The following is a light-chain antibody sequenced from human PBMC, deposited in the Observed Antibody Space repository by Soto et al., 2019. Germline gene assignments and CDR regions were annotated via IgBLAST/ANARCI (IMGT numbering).Light chain of an antibody. V-gene: IGLV2-14*03. Sequence: QSVLTQAASVSGSPGQSITISCTGTSRDVGGYNYVSWYQHRPGEVPKLIIYDVGNRPSGVSDRFSGSKSGGTASLTISGLRAEDEADYYCNSYRNTAARYVFGTGTKVTVL. CDR2: DVG. J-gene: IGLJ1*01. CDR1: SRDVGGYNY. CDR3: NSYRNTAARYV.